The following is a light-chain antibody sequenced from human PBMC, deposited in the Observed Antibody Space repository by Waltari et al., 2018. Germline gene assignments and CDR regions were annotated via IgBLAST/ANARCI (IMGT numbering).Light chain of an antibody. CDR3: QHYGNSPQLT. J-gene: IGKJ4*01. V-gene: IGKV3-20*01. CDR2: HAS. Sequence: ENVLTHSPGTLSLSPGARATLPCRASHMVASNYIAWYQQRPGQAPRLLIFHASSRATGIPDRFSGSGSGTDFTLTISSLEPEDFAVYYCQHYGNSPQLTFAGGTRLEIK. CDR1: HMVASNY.